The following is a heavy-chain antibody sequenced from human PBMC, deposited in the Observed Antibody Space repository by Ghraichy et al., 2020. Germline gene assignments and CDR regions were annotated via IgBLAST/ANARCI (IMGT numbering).Heavy chain of an antibody. CDR1: GFTFSSYG. CDR3: ARGSTVVRFFYNDGMDV. V-gene: IGHV3-48*02. CDR2: ITSTSSTK. D-gene: IGHD4-23*01. Sequence: GGSLRLSCVGSGFTFSSYGLNWVRQSPGKGLEWVSYITSTSSTKFYADSVKGRFTISRDNAQNSLYLQMNGLRDDDTAVYYCARGSTVVRFFYNDGMDVWAKGPRSPSP. J-gene: IGHJ6*02.